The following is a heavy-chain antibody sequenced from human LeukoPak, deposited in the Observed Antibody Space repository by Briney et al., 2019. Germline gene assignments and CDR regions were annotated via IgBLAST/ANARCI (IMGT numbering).Heavy chain of an antibody. CDR3: ARNPPRWAYAVTHFDY. CDR1: GFTFSSYA. Sequence: PGGSLRLSCAASGFTFSSYAMSWDRQAPGKGLEWVSAISGSGGSTYYADSVKGRFTISRDNSKNTLYLQMNSLRAEDTAVYYCARNPPRWAYAVTHFDYWGQGTLVTVSS. D-gene: IGHD4-23*01. J-gene: IGHJ4*02. CDR2: ISGSGGST. V-gene: IGHV3-23*01.